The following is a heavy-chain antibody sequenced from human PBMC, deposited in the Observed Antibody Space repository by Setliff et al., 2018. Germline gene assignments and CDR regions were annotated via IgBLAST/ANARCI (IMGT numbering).Heavy chain of an antibody. CDR2: FFYSGDT. D-gene: IGHD3-3*01. V-gene: IGHV4-59*08. CDR3: ARMSGFQYIDV. CDR1: GASVRSHY. J-gene: IGHJ6*03. Sequence: SETLSLTCTVSGASVRSHYWSWIRQSPEKGLEWIGFFFYSGDTKSNPSLKSRVTMSVDTSKNQFSLKLNSVTAEDTAVYYCARMSGFQYIDVWDKGTTVTVSS.